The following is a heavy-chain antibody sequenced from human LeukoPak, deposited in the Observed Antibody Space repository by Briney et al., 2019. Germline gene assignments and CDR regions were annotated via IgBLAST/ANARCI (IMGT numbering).Heavy chain of an antibody. D-gene: IGHD6-19*01. CDR1: GGSISSGSYY. J-gene: IGHJ4*02. Sequence: SSETLSLTCTVSGGSISSGSYYWSWIRQPAGKGLEWIGRIYTSGSTNYNPSLKSRVTISVDTSKNQFSLKLSSVTAADTAVYYCARGESGRYFGYWGQGTLVTVSS. V-gene: IGHV4-61*02. CDR3: ARGESGRYFGY. CDR2: IYTSGST.